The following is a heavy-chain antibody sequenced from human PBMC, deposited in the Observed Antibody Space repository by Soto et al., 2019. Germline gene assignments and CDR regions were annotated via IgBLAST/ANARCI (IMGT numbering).Heavy chain of an antibody. Sequence: PGGSLRLSCAASGFTFSSYAMHWVRQAPGKGLEWVAVISYDGSNKYYADSVKGRFTISRDNSKNTLYLQMDSLRAEDTAVYYCAKQLANYYYYMDVWGKGTTVTVSS. V-gene: IGHV3-30-3*02. CDR3: AKQLANYYYYMDV. CDR1: GFTFSSYA. CDR2: ISYDGSNK. J-gene: IGHJ6*03.